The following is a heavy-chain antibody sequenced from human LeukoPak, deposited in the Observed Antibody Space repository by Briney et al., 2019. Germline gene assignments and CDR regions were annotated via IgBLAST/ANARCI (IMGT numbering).Heavy chain of an antibody. V-gene: IGHV4-34*01. CDR1: GGSFSGYY. CDR2: INHSGSS. D-gene: IGHD3-22*01. J-gene: IGHJ3*02. CDR3: ARLRRGKYYYDSSGLRAFDI. Sequence: SETLSLTCAVYGGSFSGYYWSWLRQPPGKGLEWIGEINHSGSSNYNPSLKSRVTISVDTSKNQFSLKLSSVTAADTAVYYCARLRRGKYYYDSSGLRAFDIWGQGTMVTVSS.